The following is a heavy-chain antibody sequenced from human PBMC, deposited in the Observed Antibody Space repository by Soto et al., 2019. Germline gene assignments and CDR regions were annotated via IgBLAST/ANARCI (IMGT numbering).Heavy chain of an antibody. Sequence: SETLSLTCTVSSDSVSSSSCTWGWIRQPPGKGPEWIGSIYSSGSTNYNPSLNSRVTVSVDTSKNQFSLKLSSVTAADTAVYYCARGSDFLYYYGMDVWGQGTTVTVSS. CDR3: ARGSDFLYYYGMDV. V-gene: IGHV4-39*07. D-gene: IGHD5-12*01. CDR1: SDSVSSSSCT. CDR2: IYSSGST. J-gene: IGHJ6*02.